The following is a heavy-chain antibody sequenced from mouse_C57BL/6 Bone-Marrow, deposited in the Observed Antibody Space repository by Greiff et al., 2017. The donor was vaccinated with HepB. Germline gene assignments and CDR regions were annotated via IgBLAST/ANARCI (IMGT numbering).Heavy chain of an antibody. CDR1: GYAFTNYL. J-gene: IGHJ2*01. Sequence: VKLMESGAELVRPGTSVKVSCKASGYAFTNYLIEWVKQRPGQGLEWIGVINPGSGGTNYNEKFKGKATLTADKSSSTAYMQLSSLTSEDSAVYFCARSAMMVKYYFDYWGQGTTLTVSS. V-gene: IGHV1-54*01. CDR2: INPGSGGT. D-gene: IGHD2-3*01. CDR3: ARSAMMVKYYFDY.